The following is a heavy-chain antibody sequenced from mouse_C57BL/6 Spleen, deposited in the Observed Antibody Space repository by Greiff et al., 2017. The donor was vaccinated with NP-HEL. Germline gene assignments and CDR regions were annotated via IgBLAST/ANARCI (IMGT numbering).Heavy chain of an antibody. J-gene: IGHJ3*01. CDR3: ARTLYYGYPWFAY. V-gene: IGHV1-55*01. CDR1: GYTFTSYW. Sequence: QVHVKQPGAELVKPGASVKMSCKASGYTFTSYWITWVKQRPGQGLEWIGDIYPGSGSTNYNEKFKSKATLTVDTSSSTAYMQLSSLTSEDSAVYYCARTLYYGYPWFAYWGQGTLVTVSA. CDR2: IYPGSGST. D-gene: IGHD2-2*01.